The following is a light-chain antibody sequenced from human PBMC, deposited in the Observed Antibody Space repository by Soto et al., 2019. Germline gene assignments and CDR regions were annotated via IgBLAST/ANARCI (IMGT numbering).Light chain of an antibody. V-gene: IGLV1-40*01. CDR3: QSYDSSLSVV. J-gene: IGLJ1*01. CDR2: GNS. Sequence: QSVLTQPPSVSGVPGQRVTISCTGSSSNIGAGYDVHWYQQLPGTAPKLLIYGNSNRPSGVPDRFSGSKSGTSASLAITGLQAEDEADYYCQSYDSSLSVVFGTGTKLTVL. CDR1: SSNIGAGYD.